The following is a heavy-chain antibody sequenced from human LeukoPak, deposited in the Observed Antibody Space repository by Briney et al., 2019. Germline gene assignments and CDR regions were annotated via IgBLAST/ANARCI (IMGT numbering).Heavy chain of an antibody. D-gene: IGHD3-3*01. Sequence: ASVTVSCRVSGDTLAELSIHWLRQAGGRGLEWMGGFDVEKGGTIYSQKFQGRVIMTEDISTDTAYLDLSSLISEDTAVYYCATELRLGGLDVWGQGTTVTVSS. J-gene: IGHJ6*02. CDR2: FDVEKGGT. CDR1: GDTLAELS. CDR3: ATELRLGGLDV. V-gene: IGHV1-24*01.